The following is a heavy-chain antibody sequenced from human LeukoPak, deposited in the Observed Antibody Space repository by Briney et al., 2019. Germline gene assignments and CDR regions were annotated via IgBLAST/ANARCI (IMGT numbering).Heavy chain of an antibody. Sequence: GGSLRLSCAASGFTFSSYNMHWVRQAPGKGLEWVSSISSRSSYIFYADSVKGRFTISRDNAKKSLYLQMNSLRAEDTAVYYCASGVNHFDYWGQGTLVTVSS. J-gene: IGHJ4*02. CDR2: ISSRSSYI. CDR1: GFTFSSYN. D-gene: IGHD3-3*01. CDR3: ASGVNHFDY. V-gene: IGHV3-21*01.